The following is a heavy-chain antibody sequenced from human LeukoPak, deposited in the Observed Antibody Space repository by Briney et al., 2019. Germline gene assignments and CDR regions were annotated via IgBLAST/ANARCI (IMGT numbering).Heavy chain of an antibody. J-gene: IGHJ6*02. CDR3: ARGRRVRGVMGYYYYYGMDV. Sequence: SETLSLTCAVYGASFSGYYWSWIRQPPGKGLEWIGEINHSGSTNYNPSLKSRVTISVDTSKNQFSLKLSSVTAADTAVYYCARGRRVRGVMGYYYYYGMDVWGQGTTVTVSS. D-gene: IGHD3-10*01. V-gene: IGHV4-34*01. CDR1: GASFSGYY. CDR2: INHSGST.